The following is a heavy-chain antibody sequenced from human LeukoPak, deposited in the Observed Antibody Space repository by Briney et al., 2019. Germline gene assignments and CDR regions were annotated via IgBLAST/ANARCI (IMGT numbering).Heavy chain of an antibody. CDR3: ARVTYYDSSGAIDY. J-gene: IGHJ4*02. Sequence: SVKVSCKASGYTFTGYYMHWVRQAPGQGLEWMGRINPNSGGTNYAQKFQGRVTMTRDTSISTAYMELSRLRSDDTAVYYCARVTYYDSSGAIDYWGQGTLVTVSS. CDR1: GYTFTGYY. CDR2: INPNSGGT. D-gene: IGHD3-22*01. V-gene: IGHV1-2*06.